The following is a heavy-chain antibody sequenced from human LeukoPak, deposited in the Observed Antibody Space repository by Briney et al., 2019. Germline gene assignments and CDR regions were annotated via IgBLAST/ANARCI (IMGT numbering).Heavy chain of an antibody. CDR1: GFTFDDYA. CDR2: ISWNGDRI. D-gene: IGHD7-27*01. V-gene: IGHV3-9*01. Sequence: DPGGSLRLSCAASGFTFDDYAMHWVRQAPGKGLEWVSGISWNGDRIGYADSVKGRFTISRDDSKNTLSLQMNSLTVEDTAVYYCARDLAWGAFDYWGQGTLVTVSS. J-gene: IGHJ4*02. CDR3: ARDLAWGAFDY.